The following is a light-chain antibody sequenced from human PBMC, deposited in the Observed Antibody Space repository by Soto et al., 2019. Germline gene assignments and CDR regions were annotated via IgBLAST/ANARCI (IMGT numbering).Light chain of an antibody. Sequence: IVLTQPPATLSLSPGERAALSSRASQSVSSYLAWYQQKPGQAPRLLIYDASKRAPGIPARFTGSGSGTDFTLTISSLEPEDFAVYFCQQRSNWPSTFGGGTKVEI. CDR2: DAS. CDR1: QSVSSY. V-gene: IGKV3-11*01. J-gene: IGKJ4*01. CDR3: QQRSNWPST.